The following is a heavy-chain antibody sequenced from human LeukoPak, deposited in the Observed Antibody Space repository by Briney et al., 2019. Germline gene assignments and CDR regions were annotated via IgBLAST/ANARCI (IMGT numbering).Heavy chain of an antibody. D-gene: IGHD3-22*01. J-gene: IGHJ4*02. CDR2: IIPIFGTA. V-gene: IGHV1-69*13. Sequence: SVKVSCKASGYTFTSYDINWVRQATGQGLEWMGGIIPIFGTANYAQKFQGRVTITADESTSTAYMELSSLRSEDTAVYYCARGSERLGNSEMKYYYDSSGYYYFEFDYWGQGTLVTVSS. CDR3: ARGSERLGNSEMKYYYDSSGYYYFEFDY. CDR1: GYTFTSYD.